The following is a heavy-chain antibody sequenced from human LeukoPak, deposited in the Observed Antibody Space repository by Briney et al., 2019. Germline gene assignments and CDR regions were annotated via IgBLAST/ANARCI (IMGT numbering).Heavy chain of an antibody. CDR1: GASISSYY. V-gene: IGHV4-59*01. CDR2: IYYSGST. Sequence: SETLSLTCTVSGASISSYYWSWIRQPPGKGLEGMGHIYYSGSTDYNPSLKSRVSISVATSKNQFSLKVSSVTAADTAVYYCVRVGYGYGYLSWFDRWGQGTLVTVSS. J-gene: IGHJ5*02. D-gene: IGHD5-18*01. CDR3: VRVGYGYGYLSWFDR.